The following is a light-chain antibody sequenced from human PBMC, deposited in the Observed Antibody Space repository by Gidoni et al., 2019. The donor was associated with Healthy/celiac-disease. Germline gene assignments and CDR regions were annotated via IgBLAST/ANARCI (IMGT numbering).Light chain of an antibody. CDR1: QSVSSSY. CDR2: GAS. V-gene: IGKV3-20*01. CDR3: QQYGSPIT. J-gene: IGKJ5*01. Sequence: EIVLTPSPGTLSLSPGERATLSCRASQSVSSSYLAWYQQKPGQAPRLLIYGASSRATGIPDRFSGSGSGTDFTLTISRLEPEDFAVYYCQQYGSPITFXXXTRLEIK.